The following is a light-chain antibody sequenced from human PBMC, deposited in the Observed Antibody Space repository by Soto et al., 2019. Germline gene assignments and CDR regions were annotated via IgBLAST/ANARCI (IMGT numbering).Light chain of an antibody. Sequence: QSVLTQPPSVSGAPGQRVTISCTGSSFNIGAGYDVHWYQHLPGTAPKLLIYGNINRPSGVPDRFSGSKSGTSASLAITGLQAEDEADYYCQSYDSSLSGSVFGGGTKLTVL. J-gene: IGLJ2*01. CDR1: SFNIGAGYD. CDR2: GNI. V-gene: IGLV1-40*01. CDR3: QSYDSSLSGSV.